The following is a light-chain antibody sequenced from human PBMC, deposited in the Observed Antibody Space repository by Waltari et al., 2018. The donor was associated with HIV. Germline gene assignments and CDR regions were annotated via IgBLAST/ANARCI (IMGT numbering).Light chain of an antibody. CDR2: QTS. J-gene: IGKJ2*01. CDR3: QEYQNIAPFT. CDR1: QSVNMW. V-gene: IGKV1-5*03. Sequence: DIQMTQSPSTLSASVGDRVTISCRASQSVNMWVAWYHKKPGKAPKELIYQTSTVESGVASRFSGSRFGTEVTLTISSLQPDDVGTYYCQEYQNIAPFTFGQGTKVEIK.